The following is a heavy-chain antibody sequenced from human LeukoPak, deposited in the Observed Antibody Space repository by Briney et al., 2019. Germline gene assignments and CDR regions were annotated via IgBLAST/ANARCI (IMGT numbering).Heavy chain of an antibody. V-gene: IGHV1-2*02. D-gene: IGHD6-13*01. J-gene: IGHJ4*02. Sequence: ASVKVSCKASGYTFTGYYMHWVRQVPGQGLEWMGWTNPNSGGTNYAQKFQGRVTMTRDTSISTAYMELSRLRSDDTAVYYCARSYSSSWYMSFDYWGQGTLVTVSS. CDR3: ARSYSSSWYMSFDY. CDR1: GYTFTGYY. CDR2: TNPNSGGT.